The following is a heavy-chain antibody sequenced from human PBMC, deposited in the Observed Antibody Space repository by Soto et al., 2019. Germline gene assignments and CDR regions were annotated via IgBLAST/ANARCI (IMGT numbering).Heavy chain of an antibody. Sequence: AGGSLRLSCAVSGFTFSSYGMHCVRQAPGKGLEWVAVIWYDGSNKYYADSVKGRFTISRDNSKNTLYLQMNSLRAEDTAVYYCARGGPHYYDSSGYYYFDYWGQGTLVTVSS. CDR2: IWYDGSNK. J-gene: IGHJ4*02. D-gene: IGHD3-22*01. CDR1: GFTFSSYG. V-gene: IGHV3-33*01. CDR3: ARGGPHYYDSSGYYYFDY.